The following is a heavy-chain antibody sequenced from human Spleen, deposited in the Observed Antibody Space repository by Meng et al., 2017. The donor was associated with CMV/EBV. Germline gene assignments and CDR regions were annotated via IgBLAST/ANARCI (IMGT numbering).Heavy chain of an antibody. CDR2: INSDGSST. D-gene: IGHD6-13*01. V-gene: IGHV3-74*01. J-gene: IGHJ6*02. CDR1: GFTFSGYW. Sequence: GESLKISCAASGFTFSGYWMHWVRQAPGKGLVWVSRINSDGSSTSYADSVKGRFTISRDNAKNTLYLQMNSLRAEDTAVYYCARGKQQLVSYYYYGMDVWGQGTTVTVSS. CDR3: ARGKQQLVSYYYYGMDV.